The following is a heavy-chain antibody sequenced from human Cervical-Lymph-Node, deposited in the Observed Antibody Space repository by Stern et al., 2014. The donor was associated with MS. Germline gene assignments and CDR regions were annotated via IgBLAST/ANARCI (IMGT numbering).Heavy chain of an antibody. CDR3: ANRDMGYTYGRHDY. CDR1: GGTFNNHV. V-gene: IGHV1-69*06. D-gene: IGHD5-12*01. J-gene: IGHJ4*02. Sequence: QEQLGQSGAEVKKPGSSVKVSCKASGGTFNNHVISWVRQAPGQGLEWMGGIIPMFGTPNYAQKFQGRVTIIADKSTSTVHMVLRNLSDEDTAMYYCANRDMGYTYGRHDYWGQGTLVTVS. CDR2: IIPMFGTP.